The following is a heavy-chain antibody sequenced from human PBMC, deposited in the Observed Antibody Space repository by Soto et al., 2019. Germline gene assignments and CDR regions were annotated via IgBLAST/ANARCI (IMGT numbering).Heavy chain of an antibody. Sequence: EVQLVQSGGVVVEPGGSLRLPCTASGFTFDRTTMHWARQAPGKGLEWVSFINGGGDSPYYADSVKGRFTMSRENRKNSLYLQMNSLRIEDTAVYYCIKDRDWSFEYWGQGTPVTVSS. CDR3: IKDRDWSFEY. D-gene: IGHD3-9*01. CDR2: INGGGDSP. J-gene: IGHJ4*02. CDR1: GFTFDRTT. V-gene: IGHV3-43*01.